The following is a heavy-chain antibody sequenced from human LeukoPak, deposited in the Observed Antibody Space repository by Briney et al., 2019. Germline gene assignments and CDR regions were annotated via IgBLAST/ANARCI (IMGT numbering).Heavy chain of an antibody. D-gene: IGHD5-18*01. CDR3: ARVGTAMVSGGWFDP. CDR2: INPSGGST. Sequence: ASVKVSCKASGYTFTSYYMHWVRQAPGQGLEWMGIINPSGGSTSYAQKFQGRVTMTRDTSTSTVYMELSSLRSEDTAVYYCARVGTAMVSGGWFDPWGQGTLVTVSS. CDR1: GYTFTSYY. V-gene: IGHV1-46*01. J-gene: IGHJ5*02.